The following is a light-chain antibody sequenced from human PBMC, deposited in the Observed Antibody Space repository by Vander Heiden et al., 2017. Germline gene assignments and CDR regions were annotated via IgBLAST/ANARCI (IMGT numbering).Light chain of an antibody. V-gene: IGLV1-47*01. CDR1: SSNIGSNY. CDR3: AAWDDSLSGVYD. Sequence: QSVLTQPPSASGTPGQRVTISCSGSSSNIGSNYVYWYQQLPGTAPKLLIYRNNQRPSGVPDRFSGSKSGTSASLAISGLRSEDEADYYCAAWDDSLSGVYDFGTGTKVTVL. J-gene: IGLJ1*01. CDR2: RNN.